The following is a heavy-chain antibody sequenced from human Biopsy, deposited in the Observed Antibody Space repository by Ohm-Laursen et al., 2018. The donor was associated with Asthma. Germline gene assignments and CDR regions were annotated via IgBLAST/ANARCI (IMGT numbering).Heavy chain of an antibody. Sequence: SQTLSLTCRVSGGYTGSSDHHCAWIRQAPGKGLEWIGSVFWSGSTHYSRSLERRVSISIDTATNEFSMKLWSVTPADTAVYFCARVVSYGDIYFGIDVWGPGNTVVVS. V-gene: IGHV4-30-4*01. D-gene: IGHD4-17*01. CDR3: ARVVSYGDIYFGIDV. CDR2: VFWSGST. J-gene: IGHJ6*02. CDR1: GGYTGSSDHH.